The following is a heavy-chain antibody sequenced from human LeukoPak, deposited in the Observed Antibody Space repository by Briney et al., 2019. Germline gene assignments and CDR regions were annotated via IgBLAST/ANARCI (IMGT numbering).Heavy chain of an antibody. CDR3: TRQYQRLIST. J-gene: IGHJ4*02. CDR1: GFTFSGSA. CDR2: IRSKANSYAT. Sequence: GGSLRLSCAASGFTFSGSAMHWVRQASGKGLEWVGRIRSKANSYATAYAASVKGRFTISRDDSKNTAYLQMNSPKTEDTSVYYCTRQYQRLISTWGQGSLLTVSS. D-gene: IGHD5-24*01. V-gene: IGHV3-73*01.